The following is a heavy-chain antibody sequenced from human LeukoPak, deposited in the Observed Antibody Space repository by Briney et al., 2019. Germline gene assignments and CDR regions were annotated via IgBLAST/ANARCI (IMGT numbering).Heavy chain of an antibody. CDR2: ISSSSSTI. CDR1: GFTFSSYS. D-gene: IGHD4-17*01. V-gene: IGHV3-48*01. Sequence: GGSLRLPCAASGFTFSSYSMNWVRQAPGKGLEWVSYISSSSSTIYYADSVKGRFTISRDNAKNSLYLQMNSLRAEDTAVYYCAKEIWPTVTTPGHTHFDYWGQGTLVTVSS. CDR3: AKEIWPTVTTPGHTHFDY. J-gene: IGHJ4*02.